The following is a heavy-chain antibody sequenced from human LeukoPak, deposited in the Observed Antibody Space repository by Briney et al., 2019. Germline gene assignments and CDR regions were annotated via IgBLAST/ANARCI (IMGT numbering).Heavy chain of an antibody. J-gene: IGHJ3*02. Sequence: GGSLRLSCAASGFTFSNAWMSWVRQAAGKGLEWVGRTRNKTKSYSTAYAASVEGRFTISRDDLENSVYLEMNSLKSEDTAVYYCVRVCDSDCQGAHAFDIWGQGTKVTVSS. CDR2: TRNKTKSYST. D-gene: IGHD2-21*02. CDR1: GFTFSNAW. CDR3: VRVCDSDCQGAHAFDI. V-gene: IGHV3-72*01.